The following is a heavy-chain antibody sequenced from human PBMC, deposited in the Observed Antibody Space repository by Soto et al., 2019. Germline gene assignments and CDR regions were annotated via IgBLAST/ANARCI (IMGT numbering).Heavy chain of an antibody. V-gene: IGHV3-48*02. CDR2: ISSSSRTI. CDR1: GFTFSSYS. D-gene: IGHD3-22*01. J-gene: IGHJ4*02. CDR3: ARDYYDSSGYYGAHFDY. Sequence: GVSLRLSCAASGFTFSSYSMNWVRQAPGKGLEWVSYISSSSRTIYYADSVKGRFTISRDNAKNSLYLKMNSLRDEDTAVYYCARDYYDSSGYYGAHFDYCGQGTMVTVSS.